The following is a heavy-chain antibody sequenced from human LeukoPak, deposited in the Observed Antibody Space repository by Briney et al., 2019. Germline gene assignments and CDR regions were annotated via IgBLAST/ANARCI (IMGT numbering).Heavy chain of an antibody. D-gene: IGHD5-24*01. J-gene: IGHJ4*02. CDR3: ARGVRRDDYKINSGDY. CDR1: GFTVSSNY. Sequence: PGGSLRLSCAASGFTVSSNYMSWVRQAPGEGLEWVSVIYSGGSTYYADSVKGRFTISRDNSKNTLYLQMNSLRAEDTAVYYCARGVRRDDYKINSGDYWGQGTLVTVSS. V-gene: IGHV3-66*01. CDR2: IYSGGST.